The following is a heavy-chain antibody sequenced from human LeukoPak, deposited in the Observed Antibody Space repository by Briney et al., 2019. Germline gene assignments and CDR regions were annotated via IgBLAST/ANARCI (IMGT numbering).Heavy chain of an antibody. V-gene: IGHV1-8*01. Sequence: ASVKVSCKTSGYTFTSYDINWVRQAPGQGLEWMGWMNPNSGNTGCAQKFQGRVTMTRNNSISTAYMELSSLKSEDTAVYYCAKGRAGRGGTAPLLDYWGQGTLVTVSS. CDR2: MNPNSGNT. CDR1: GYTFTSYD. J-gene: IGHJ4*02. CDR3: AKGRAGRGGTAPLLDY. D-gene: IGHD1-1*01.